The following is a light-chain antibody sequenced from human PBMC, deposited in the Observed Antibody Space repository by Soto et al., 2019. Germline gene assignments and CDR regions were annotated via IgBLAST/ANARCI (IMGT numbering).Light chain of an antibody. Sequence: QAVVTQAPSLTVSPGGTVTLTCASSAGAVTSAYYTNWLQQKPGQAPRALIYVTSEKHSWTPARFSGSLLGGKAALTLSAAQPEDEADYYCLLYYGGAQVLFGGGTKLTVL. V-gene: IGLV7-43*01. CDR1: AGAVTSAYY. CDR2: VTS. CDR3: LLYYGGAQVL. J-gene: IGLJ2*01.